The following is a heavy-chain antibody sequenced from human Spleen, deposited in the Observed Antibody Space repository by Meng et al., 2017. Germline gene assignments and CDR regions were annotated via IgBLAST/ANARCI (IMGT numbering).Heavy chain of an antibody. J-gene: IGHJ4*02. V-gene: IGHV3-9*01. D-gene: IGHD3-10*01. CDR3: AKGIWFGELGLKEFDY. CDR2: ISWNSGSI. Sequence: SLRLSCAASGFTFDDYAMHWVRQAPGKGLEWVSGISWNSGSIGYADSVKGRFTISRDNAKNSLYLQMNSLRAEDTALYYCAKGIWFGELGLKEFDYWGQGTLVTVSS. CDR1: GFTFDDYA.